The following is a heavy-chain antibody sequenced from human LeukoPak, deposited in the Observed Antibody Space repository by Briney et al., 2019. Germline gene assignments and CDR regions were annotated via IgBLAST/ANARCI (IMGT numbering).Heavy chain of an antibody. Sequence: PSETLSLTCAVYGGSFSGYYWSWIRQPPGKGLEWIGEINHSGSTNYNPSLKSRVTISVDTSKNQFSLKLSSVTASDTAVYYCARRTTFGVVLRWFDPWGQGTLVTVSS. CDR3: ARRTTFGVVLRWFDP. J-gene: IGHJ5*02. CDR2: INHSGST. V-gene: IGHV4-34*01. D-gene: IGHD3-3*01. CDR1: GGSFSGYY.